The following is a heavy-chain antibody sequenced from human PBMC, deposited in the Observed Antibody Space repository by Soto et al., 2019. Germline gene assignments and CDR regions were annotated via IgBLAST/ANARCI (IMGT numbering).Heavy chain of an antibody. CDR3: AKDRELLLRYFDWLPSASNWFDP. J-gene: IGHJ5*02. V-gene: IGHV3-23*01. CDR1: GFTFSSYA. D-gene: IGHD3-9*01. Sequence: PGGSLRLSCAASGFTFSSYAMSWVRQAPGKWLEWVSAISGSGGSTYYADSVKGRFTISRDNSKNTLYLQMNSLRAEDTAVYYCAKDRELLLRYFDWLPSASNWFDPWGQGTLVTVSS. CDR2: ISGSGGST.